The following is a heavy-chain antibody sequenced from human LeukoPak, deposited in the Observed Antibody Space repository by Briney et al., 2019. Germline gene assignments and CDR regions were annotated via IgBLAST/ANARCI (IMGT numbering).Heavy chain of an antibody. CDR2: LSAYNGNT. D-gene: IGHD4-17*01. Sequence: ASLKVSSKASRYTFTSYVISWVRQAPGQGREWMAWLSAYNGNTNYAQKLQGRVTMTTDTSTSTAYMELRSLRSDDTAVHYCARDGGVNYRDYAADYWGQGTLVTVPS. CDR1: RYTFTSYV. V-gene: IGHV1-18*01. CDR3: ARDGGVNYRDYAADY. J-gene: IGHJ4*02.